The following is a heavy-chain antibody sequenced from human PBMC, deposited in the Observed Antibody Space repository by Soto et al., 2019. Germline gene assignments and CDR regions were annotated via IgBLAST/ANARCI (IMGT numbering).Heavy chain of an antibody. CDR3: ARASYGGNSDFDY. D-gene: IGHD2-21*02. J-gene: IGHJ4*02. CDR1: GFTFSSYW. V-gene: IGHV3-74*01. CDR2: INSDGSST. Sequence: GGSLRLSCAASGFTFSSYWMHWVRQAPGKGLVWVSRINSDGSSTSYADSVKGRFTISRDNAKNSLYLQMNSLRAEDTAVYYCARASYGGNSDFDYWGQGTLVTVSS.